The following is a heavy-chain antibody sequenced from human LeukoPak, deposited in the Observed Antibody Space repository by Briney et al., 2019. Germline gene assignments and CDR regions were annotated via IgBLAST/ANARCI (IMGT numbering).Heavy chain of an antibody. CDR2: IKSKTDYGTT. D-gene: IGHD3-22*01. V-gene: IGHV3-15*01. J-gene: IGHJ4*02. CDR3: TKYDTSVNFDY. Sequence: GGSLRLSCVASGLTFTNAWMSWVRQAPGKGLEWVGHIKSKTDYGTTDYAAPVKGRFIISRHDSKHTLFLQMNSLKTDDTAVYYCTKYDTSVNFDYWGQGTLVSVSS. CDR1: GLTFTNAW.